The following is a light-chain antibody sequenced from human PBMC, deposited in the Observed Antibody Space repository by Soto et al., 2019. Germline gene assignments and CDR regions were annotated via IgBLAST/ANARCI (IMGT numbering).Light chain of an antibody. CDR2: AAS. Sequence: DIQMTQSPSSLSSSVGDRVTITCRASHSIRRFLNWYQQKPGKAPKLLIYAASSLESGVPSRFSGSGSGTGFTLTISSLHPEDFATYHCQQSYITPVTFGQGTRLEIK. V-gene: IGKV1-39*01. J-gene: IGKJ5*01. CDR1: HSIRRF. CDR3: QQSYITPVT.